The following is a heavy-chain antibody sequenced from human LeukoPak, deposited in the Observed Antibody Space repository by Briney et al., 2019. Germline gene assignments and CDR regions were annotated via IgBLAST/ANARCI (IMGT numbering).Heavy chain of an antibody. D-gene: IGHD6-19*01. CDR1: GYTFTRYG. CDR2: ISAYNGDT. Sequence: ASVKVSCKASGYTFTRYGITWVRQAPGQGLEWMGGISAYNGDTKYAQKLQGRVTMTTDTSTRTAYMELRSLRSDDTAVYYCARDPSNSSGWYIYFDYWGQGTLVAVSS. CDR3: ARDPSNSSGWYIYFDY. J-gene: IGHJ4*02. V-gene: IGHV1-18*01.